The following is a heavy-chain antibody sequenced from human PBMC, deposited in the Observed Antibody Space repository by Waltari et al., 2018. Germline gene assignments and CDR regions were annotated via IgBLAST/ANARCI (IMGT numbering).Heavy chain of an antibody. CDR1: GGSISSYY. V-gene: IGHV4-59*01. Sequence: QVQLQESGPGLVKPSETLSLTCTVSGGSISSYYWSWIRQPPGKGLEWIGYIYYRGSTNYNPSLKSRVTISVDTSKNQFSLKLSSVTAADTAVYYCASANPQRWLLDWGQGTLVTVSS. D-gene: IGHD5-12*01. J-gene: IGHJ4*02. CDR3: ASANPQRWLLD. CDR2: IYYRGST.